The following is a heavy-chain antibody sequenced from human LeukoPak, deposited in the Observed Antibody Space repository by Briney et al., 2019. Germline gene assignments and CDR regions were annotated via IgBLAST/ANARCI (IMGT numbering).Heavy chain of an antibody. Sequence: GGSLRLSCAASGFTFSSYAMSWVRQAPGKGLEWVSAISGSGGGTYYADSVKGRFTMSRDDSKNTLYPQMHSLRAEDTAVYYCAKDRFPKDGSWDFDYWGQGTLVTVSS. CDR1: GFTFSSYA. CDR2: ISGSGGGT. CDR3: AKDRFPKDGSWDFDY. J-gene: IGHJ4*02. D-gene: IGHD6-13*01. V-gene: IGHV3-23*01.